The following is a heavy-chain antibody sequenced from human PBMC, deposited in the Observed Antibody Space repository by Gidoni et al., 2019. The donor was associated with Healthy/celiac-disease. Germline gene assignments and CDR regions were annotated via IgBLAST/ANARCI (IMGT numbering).Heavy chain of an antibody. Sequence: EVQLVESGGGLIQPGGSLRRSCAASGFTVSSNYMSWVRQAPGKGLEWVSVIYSGGSTYYADSVKGRFTISRDNSKNTLYLQVNSLSAEDTAVYYCARGGPSKSFDYWGQGTLAIVSS. D-gene: IGHD2-2*01. CDR3: ARGGPSKSFDY. V-gene: IGHV3-53*01. CDR2: IYSGGST. J-gene: IGHJ4*02. CDR1: GFTVSSNY.